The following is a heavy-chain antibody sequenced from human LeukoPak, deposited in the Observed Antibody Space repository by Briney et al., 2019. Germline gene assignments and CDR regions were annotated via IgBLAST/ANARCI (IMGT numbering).Heavy chain of an antibody. Sequence: GGSLRLSCAASGFTFSDYYMSWIRQAPGKGLEWVSYISSSGSTIYYADSVKGRFTISRDNAKNSLYLQMNSLRAEDTAVYYWASWDITMFRGALYWGQGPLVTVS. CDR2: ISSSGSTI. D-gene: IGHD3-10*01. J-gene: IGHJ4*02. CDR3: ASWDITMFRGALY. V-gene: IGHV3-11*01. CDR1: GFTFSDYY.